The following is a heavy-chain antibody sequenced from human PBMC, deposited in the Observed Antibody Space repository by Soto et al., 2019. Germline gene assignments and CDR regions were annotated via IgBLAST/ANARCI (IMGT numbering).Heavy chain of an antibody. Sequence: QITLKESGPTLVKPTQTLTLTCTFSGFSLSTSGVGVGWIRQPPGKALEWLALIYWDDDKRYSPSLKSRLTIXXDXSKXHVVLTTTTMDPVDTATYYCAHRRIYSRTIYYFGYWGQGTLVTVSS. V-gene: IGHV2-5*02. J-gene: IGHJ4*02. D-gene: IGHD6-13*01. CDR2: IYWDDDK. CDR1: GFSLSTSGVG. CDR3: AHRRIYSRTIYYFGY.